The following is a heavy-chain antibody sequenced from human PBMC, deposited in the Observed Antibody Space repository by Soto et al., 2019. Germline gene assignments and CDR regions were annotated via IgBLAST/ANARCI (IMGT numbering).Heavy chain of an antibody. V-gene: IGHV2-5*02. CDR3: AYLPCSGGSCYWFSFSGMDV. J-gene: IGHJ6*01. D-gene: IGHD2-15*01. Sequence: QITLKESGPPLVKPTQTLTLTCTFSGFSLSTSGVGVAWIRQPPGKALELLALIYWDDDKRYRPSLESRLTITKDTSKFQVVLTMTNMDSVDTATYYCAYLPCSGGSCYWFSFSGMDVWGQGTTVTVSS. CDR2: IYWDDDK. CDR1: GFSLSTSGVG.